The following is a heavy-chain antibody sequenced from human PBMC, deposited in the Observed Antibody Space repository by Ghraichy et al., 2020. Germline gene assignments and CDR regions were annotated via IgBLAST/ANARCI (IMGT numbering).Heavy chain of an antibody. CDR2: ISSSSSYI. J-gene: IGHJ5*02. CDR3: ARDWRPYCSSTSCYAVGWFDP. D-gene: IGHD2-2*01. CDR1: GFTFSSYS. Sequence: GGSLRLSCAASGFTFSSYSMNWVRQAPGKGLEWVSSISSSSSYIYYADSVKGRFTISRDNAKNSLYLQMNSLRAEDTAVYYCARDWRPYCSSTSCYAVGWFDPWGQGTLVTVSS. V-gene: IGHV3-21*01.